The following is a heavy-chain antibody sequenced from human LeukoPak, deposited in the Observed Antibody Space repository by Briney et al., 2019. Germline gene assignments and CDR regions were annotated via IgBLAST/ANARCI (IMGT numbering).Heavy chain of an antibody. CDR2: IYYSGST. Sequence: PSETLSLTCTVSGGSINSYYWSWIRQPPGKGLEWIGYIYYSGSTNYNPSLKSRVTISVDTSNNKFSLKLTSLTAADTPVYYCVRHLSAGRPAFDIWGQGTMVTVSS. D-gene: IGHD2-15*01. CDR3: VRHLSAGRPAFDI. CDR1: GGSINSYY. V-gene: IGHV4-59*08. J-gene: IGHJ3*02.